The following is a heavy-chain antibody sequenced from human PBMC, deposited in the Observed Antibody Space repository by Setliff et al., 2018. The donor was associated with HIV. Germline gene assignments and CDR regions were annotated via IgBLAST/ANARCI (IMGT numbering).Heavy chain of an antibody. CDR2: INHSGST. Sequence: PSETLSLTCAVYGGSFSGYYWRWVRQPPGKGLEWIGEINHSGSTNSSASLKSRVTLSLDTSKNQFSLKLTSVTAADAALYYCTGDYNSGSNRFDYWGQGTPVTVSS. J-gene: IGHJ4*02. CDR3: TGDYNSGSNRFDY. D-gene: IGHD3-10*01. CDR1: GGSFSGYY. V-gene: IGHV4-34*01.